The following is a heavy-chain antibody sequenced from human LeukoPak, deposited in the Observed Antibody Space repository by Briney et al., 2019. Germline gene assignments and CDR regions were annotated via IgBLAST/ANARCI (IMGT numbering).Heavy chain of an antibody. CDR3: ARVAYYYGSGRLYYYYYGMDV. D-gene: IGHD3-10*01. CDR2: MNPNSGNT. CDR1: GYTFTSYD. V-gene: IGHV1-8*01. Sequence: VASVKVSCKASGYTFTSYDINWVRQATGQGLEWMGWMNPNSGNTGYAQKFQGRVTMTRNTSMSTAYMELSSLRSEDTAVYYCARVAYYYGSGRLYYYYYGMDVWGQGTTVTVSS. J-gene: IGHJ6*02.